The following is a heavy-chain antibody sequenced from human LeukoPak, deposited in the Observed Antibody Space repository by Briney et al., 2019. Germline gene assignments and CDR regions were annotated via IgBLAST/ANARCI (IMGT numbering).Heavy chain of an antibody. V-gene: IGHV4-61*02. CDR3: AREVGILIRFLEWLPTDYYYYYMDV. CDR1: GGSISSGSYY. Sequence: PSETLSLTCTVSGGSISSGSYYWSWIRQPAGKGLEWIGRIYTSGSTNYNPSLKSRVTISVDTSKNQFSLKLSSVTAADTAVCYCAREVGILIRFLEWLPTDYYYYYMDVWGKGTTVTVSS. D-gene: IGHD3-3*01. CDR2: IYTSGST. J-gene: IGHJ6*03.